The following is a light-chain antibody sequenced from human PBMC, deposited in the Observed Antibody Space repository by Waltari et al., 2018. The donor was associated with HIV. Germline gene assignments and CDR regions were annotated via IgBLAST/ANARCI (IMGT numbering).Light chain of an antibody. V-gene: IGLV4-60*02. CDR2: VDAGGGIS. CDR1: NGYSGHF. Sequence: QPVLIQSSSASASLGSSVKLRCTLSNGYSGHFIAWHQQHPGKAPRYLMKVDAGGGISNKGSEVPDRFSGSSSGADRHLTISTRQFEDEADYYCGTWDISTWVFGGGTKLTGL. J-gene: IGLJ3*02. CDR3: GTWDISTWV.